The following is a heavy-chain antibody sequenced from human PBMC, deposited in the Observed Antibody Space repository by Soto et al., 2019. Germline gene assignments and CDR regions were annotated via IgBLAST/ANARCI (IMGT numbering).Heavy chain of an antibody. J-gene: IGHJ3*02. CDR2: IKQDGSQK. CDR3: ARSNYDFWSGGSLDI. CDR1: GFSFSSYL. V-gene: IGHV3-7*03. Sequence: VGSLRLSCAASGFSFSSYLMNWVRQAPGKGLEWVANIKQDGSQKYYVDSVKGRFTISRDNAKNSLYLQMNSLRAEDTAIYYCARSNYDFWSGGSLDIWGQGTMVTVSS. D-gene: IGHD3-3*01.